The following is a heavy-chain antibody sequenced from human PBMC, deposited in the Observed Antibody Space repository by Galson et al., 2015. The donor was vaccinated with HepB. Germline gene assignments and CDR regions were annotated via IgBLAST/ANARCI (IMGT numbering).Heavy chain of an antibody. Sequence: SLRLSCAASGFIFSSYGMHWVRQAPGKGLEWVAVIWYDGGYEYYADSVKGRFTISRDNSKNTVDLQMNSLRVDDTAVYYCAKGSGGDTFWYFDLWGRGTLVTVS. J-gene: IGHJ2*01. D-gene: IGHD2-21*02. V-gene: IGHV3-33*06. CDR3: AKGSGGDTFWYFDL. CDR2: IWYDGGYE. CDR1: GFIFSSYG.